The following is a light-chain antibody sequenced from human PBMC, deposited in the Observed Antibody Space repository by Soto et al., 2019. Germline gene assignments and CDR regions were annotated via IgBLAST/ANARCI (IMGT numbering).Light chain of an antibody. CDR1: QSINSWF. Sequence: VLTQSPGTLSLSPGERATLSCRASQSINSWFLAWYQQTPGRAPRLLIYGASNRAAGIPDRFSGSASGTDFTLTITSLEPEDFAVYYCHHYDDSPITFGQGTRLEIK. J-gene: IGKJ5*01. CDR2: GAS. V-gene: IGKV3-20*01. CDR3: HHYDDSPIT.